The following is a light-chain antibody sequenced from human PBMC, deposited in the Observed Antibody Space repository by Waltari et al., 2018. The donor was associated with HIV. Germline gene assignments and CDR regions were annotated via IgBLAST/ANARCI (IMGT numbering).Light chain of an antibody. Sequence: QSALTQPASVSGSPGQSITISCPGTTNDVGNFDYVPWYQHRPGKAPKLLIYDVSNRPSGVSGRFSGSKSGNTASLSISGLQAEDEADYFCSSYRTYGTLVFGGGTKLTVL. J-gene: IGLJ3*02. V-gene: IGLV2-14*01. CDR1: TNDVGNFDY. CDR2: DVS. CDR3: SSYRTYGTLV.